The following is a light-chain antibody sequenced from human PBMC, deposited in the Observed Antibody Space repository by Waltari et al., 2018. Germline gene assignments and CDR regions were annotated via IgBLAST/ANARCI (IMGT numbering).Light chain of an antibody. CDR1: QSILDNSNKRNY. CDR3: QQYYTAPYT. J-gene: IGKJ2*01. V-gene: IGKV4-1*01. CDR2: WAS. Sequence: DIVMTQSPDSQAVSLGERATINCRSSQSILDNSNKRNYLTWYQQKAGQPPRLIFSWASTRESGVPDRFSGSGSGTDFTLTISSLQAEDVAVYYCQQYYTAPYTFGQGAKLEIK.